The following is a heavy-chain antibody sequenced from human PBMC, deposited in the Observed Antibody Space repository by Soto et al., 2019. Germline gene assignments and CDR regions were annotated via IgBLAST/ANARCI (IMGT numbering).Heavy chain of an antibody. CDR1: GGSISSYY. CDR2: IYYSGSN. V-gene: IGHV4-59*01. Sequence: SETLSLTCTVSGGSISSYYWSWIRQPPGKGLEWIGYIYYSGSNNYNPSLKSRVTISVDTSKNQFSLKLSSVTAADTAVYYCARDYGGGYYYGMDVWGQGTTVTVSS. J-gene: IGHJ6*02. CDR3: ARDYGGGYYYGMDV. D-gene: IGHD4-17*01.